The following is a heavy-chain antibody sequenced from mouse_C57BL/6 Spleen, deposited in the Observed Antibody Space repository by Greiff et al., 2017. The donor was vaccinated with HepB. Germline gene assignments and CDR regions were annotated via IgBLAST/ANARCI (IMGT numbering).Heavy chain of an antibody. V-gene: IGHV14-4*01. CDR3: TTGGYARDY. CDR2: IDPENGDT. CDR1: GFNIKDDY. J-gene: IGHJ2*01. D-gene: IGHD3-1*01. Sequence: VQLQHSGAELVRPGASVKLSCTASGFNIKDDYMHWVKQRPEQGLEWIGWIDPENGDTEYASKFQGKATITADTSSNTAYLQLSSLTSEDTAVYYCTTGGYARDYWGQGTTLTVSS.